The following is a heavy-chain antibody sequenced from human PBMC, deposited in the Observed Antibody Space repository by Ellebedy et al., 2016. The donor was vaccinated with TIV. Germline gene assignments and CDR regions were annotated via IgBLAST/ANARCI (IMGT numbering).Heavy chain of an antibody. Sequence: GESLKISCAASGFTFSDYYMSWIRQAPGKGLEWVSYISSSGSTIYYADSVKGRFTISRDNSKNTLYLQVNSLRAEDTAVYYCAKSRWLQPDNDYWGQGTLVTVSS. D-gene: IGHD5-24*01. CDR1: GFTFSDYY. CDR2: ISSSGSTI. V-gene: IGHV3-11*04. J-gene: IGHJ4*02. CDR3: AKSRWLQPDNDY.